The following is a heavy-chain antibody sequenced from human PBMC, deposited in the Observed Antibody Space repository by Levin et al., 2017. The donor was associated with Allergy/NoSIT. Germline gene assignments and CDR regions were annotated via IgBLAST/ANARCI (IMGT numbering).Heavy chain of an antibody. CDR1: GGSISSSSYY. CDR2: IYYSGST. Sequence: PSETLSLTCTVSGGSISSSSYYWGWIRQPPGKGLEWIGSIYYSGSTYYNPSLKSRVTISVDTSKNQFSLKLSSVTAADTAVYYCAGVGEGFDYWGQGTLVTVSS. J-gene: IGHJ4*02. D-gene: IGHD3-10*01. CDR3: AGVGEGFDY. V-gene: IGHV4-39*01.